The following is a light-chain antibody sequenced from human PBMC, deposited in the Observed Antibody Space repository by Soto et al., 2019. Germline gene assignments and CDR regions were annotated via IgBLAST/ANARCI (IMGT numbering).Light chain of an antibody. CDR1: QGISSY. CDR2: GAS. V-gene: IGKV1-9*01. J-gene: IGKJ3*01. CDR3: QQLNSYPPFT. Sequence: IQMTQSPSSLSASVGDRVTITCRASQGISSYLAWYQQKPGKAPKLLIYGASTLQSGVPARFSGSGSGTDFTLTISSLQPEDFATYYCQQLNSYPPFTFGPGTRWISN.